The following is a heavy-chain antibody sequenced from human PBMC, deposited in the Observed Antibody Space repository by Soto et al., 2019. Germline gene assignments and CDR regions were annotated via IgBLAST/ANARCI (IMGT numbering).Heavy chain of an antibody. V-gene: IGHV1-18*01. CDR1: GYSFTNFG. J-gene: IGHJ6*02. CDR2: VSNYNGNR. D-gene: IGHD3-10*01. Sequence: QVQLVQSGLEVKKPGASVKVSCKASGYSFTNFGFNWVRQAPGQGLEWMGWVSNYNGNRKYAEKFQGRVTMTTDTAANTAYMELGSLRSDATALYYCASGKMVRGPRPQYYFYFGMDVWGQGTTLIVSS. CDR3: ASGKMVRGPRPQYYFYFGMDV.